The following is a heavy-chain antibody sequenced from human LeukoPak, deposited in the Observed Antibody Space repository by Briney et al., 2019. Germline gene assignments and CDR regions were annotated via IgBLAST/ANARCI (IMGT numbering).Heavy chain of an antibody. CDR3: ARETYQLVAPHANYVWFDP. J-gene: IGHJ5*02. V-gene: IGHV3-21*01. Sequence: PGGSLRLSCAASGFIFSKYTMNWVRQAPGKGLEWVSSISSGSSNIYYAESVKGRFTISRDNTKNSPYLQMNSLRVEDTAIYYCARETYQLVAPHANYVWFDPWGQGTLVTVSS. D-gene: IGHD4/OR15-4a*01. CDR1: GFIFSKYT. CDR2: ISSGSSNI.